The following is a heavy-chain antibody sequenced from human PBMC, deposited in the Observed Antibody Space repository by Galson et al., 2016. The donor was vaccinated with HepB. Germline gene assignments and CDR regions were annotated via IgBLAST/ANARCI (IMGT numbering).Heavy chain of an antibody. J-gene: IGHJ5*02. CDR1: GYTFPTFG. CDR2: PSITGNR. D-gene: IGHD2-21*01. V-gene: IGHV1-18*01. CDR3: ARDQKVIGGWFDP. Sequence: SVKVSCKASGYTFPTFGISWLRQAPGQGPEWMAWPSITGNRETAQRFQGRLTMTTDTSATTAYMELTSLRSDDTAVYYCARDQKVIGGWFDPWGQGTLVTVSS.